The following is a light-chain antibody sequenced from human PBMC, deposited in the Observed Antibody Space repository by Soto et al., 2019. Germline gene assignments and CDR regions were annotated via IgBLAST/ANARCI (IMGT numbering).Light chain of an antibody. CDR3: AAWDDSLSGV. CDR2: RSN. CDR1: SSNIGSNY. J-gene: IGLJ3*02. V-gene: IGLV1-47*01. Sequence: QSVLTQPPSASGTPGQRVTISCSGSSSNIGSNYVYWYQQLPGTAPKLLIYRSNQRPSGVPDRFSGSKSGTSAPLAISGLRSEDEADYYCAAWDDSLSGVFGGGTKLTVL.